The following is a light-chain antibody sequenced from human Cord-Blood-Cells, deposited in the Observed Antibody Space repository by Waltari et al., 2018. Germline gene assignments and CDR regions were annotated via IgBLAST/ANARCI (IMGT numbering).Light chain of an antibody. J-gene: IGKJ2*03. V-gene: IGKV1-39*01. Sequence: DIQMTPSASALSVSVGARVTIHCLASQSISSYLNWYQQKPGKAPKLLIYAASSLQSGVPSRFSCSGSGTDFTLTISSLQPEDFATYYCQQSYSTPYSFGQGTKLKIK. CDR3: QQSYSTPYS. CDR2: AAS. CDR1: QSISSY.